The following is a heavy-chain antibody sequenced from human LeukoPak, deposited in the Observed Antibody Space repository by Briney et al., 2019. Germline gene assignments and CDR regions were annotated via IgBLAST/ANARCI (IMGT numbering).Heavy chain of an antibody. Sequence: GGSLRLSCAASGFTFSSYWMSWVRQAPGKGLEWVANIKQDGSEKYYVDSVKGRFTISRDNAKNSLYLQMNSLRAEDTAVYYCAREVVAATLVNDYWGQGTLVTVSS. D-gene: IGHD2-15*01. CDR2: IKQDGSEK. V-gene: IGHV3-7*01. CDR3: AREVVAATLVNDY. CDR1: GFTFSSYW. J-gene: IGHJ4*02.